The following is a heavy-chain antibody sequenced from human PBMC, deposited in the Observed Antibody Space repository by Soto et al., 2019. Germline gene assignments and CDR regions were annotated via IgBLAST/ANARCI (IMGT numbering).Heavy chain of an antibody. Sequence: QVQLEQSGAEVKKPGSSVKVSCTASGGTFKSYGFIWVRQAPGQGLEWMGGVIPVFGTTHYAQKFQGRVTITADESTSTDAMELSSLRSEDTAGYYCASSRDISMTRGSIIPGGLDVWGQGTPVTVSS. CDR1: GGTFKSYG. J-gene: IGHJ6*02. CDR3: ASSRDISMTRGSIIPGGLDV. D-gene: IGHD3-10*01. V-gene: IGHV1-69*01. CDR2: VIPVFGTT.